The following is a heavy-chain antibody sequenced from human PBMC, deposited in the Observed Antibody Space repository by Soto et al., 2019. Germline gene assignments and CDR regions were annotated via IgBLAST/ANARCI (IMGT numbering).Heavy chain of an antibody. Sequence: QVQLVQSGAEVKKPGASVKVSCKASGYTFTSYGISWVRQAPGQGLEWMGWISAYNGNTNYAQKLQGRVTMTTDTSTRTAYMALRSLRSDDTAGYYCARDWETTVTTQPDYWGPGTLVTVSS. D-gene: IGHD4-17*01. J-gene: IGHJ4*02. V-gene: IGHV1-18*01. CDR1: GYTFTSYG. CDR3: ARDWETTVTTQPDY. CDR2: ISAYNGNT.